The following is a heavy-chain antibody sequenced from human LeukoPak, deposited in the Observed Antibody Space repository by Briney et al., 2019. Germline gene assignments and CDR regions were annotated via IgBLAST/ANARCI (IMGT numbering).Heavy chain of an antibody. CDR2: IYYSGST. CDR1: GGSVSSGSYY. V-gene: IGHV4-61*01. CDR3: ARSRSGYYGDVDY. Sequence: KPSETLSLTCTVSGGSVSSGSYYWSWIRQPPGKRLEWIGYIYYSGSTNYNPSLKGRVTISVDTSKNQFSLKLSSVTAADTAVYYCARSRSGYYGDVDYWGQGTLVRLL. J-gene: IGHJ4*02. D-gene: IGHD3-3*01.